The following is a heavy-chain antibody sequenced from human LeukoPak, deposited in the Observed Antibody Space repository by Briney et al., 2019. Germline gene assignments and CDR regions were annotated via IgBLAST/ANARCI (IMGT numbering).Heavy chain of an antibody. Sequence: PSETLSLTCTVSGGSISSYYWSWIRQPPGKGLEWIGYIYYSGSTNYNPSLKSRVTISVDTSKNQFSLKLSSVTAADTAVYYCARGSGRGYYYDRHAFDIWGQGTMVTVSS. V-gene: IGHV4-59*01. CDR1: GGSISSYY. D-gene: IGHD3-22*01. CDR3: ARGSGRGYYYDRHAFDI. CDR2: IYYSGST. J-gene: IGHJ3*02.